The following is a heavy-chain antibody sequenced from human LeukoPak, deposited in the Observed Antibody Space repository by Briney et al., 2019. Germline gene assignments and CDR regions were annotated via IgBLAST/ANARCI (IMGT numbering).Heavy chain of an antibody. J-gene: IGHJ4*02. D-gene: IGHD3-22*01. Sequence: ASVKVSCKASGYTFTSYGISWVRQAPGQGLEWMGWISTYNGNTNYAQKLQGRVTMTTDTSTSTAYMELRSLRSDDTAVYYCARVYDSSGYYLHYFDYWGQGTLVTVSS. CDR2: ISTYNGNT. V-gene: IGHV1-18*01. CDR1: GYTFTSYG. CDR3: ARVYDSSGYYLHYFDY.